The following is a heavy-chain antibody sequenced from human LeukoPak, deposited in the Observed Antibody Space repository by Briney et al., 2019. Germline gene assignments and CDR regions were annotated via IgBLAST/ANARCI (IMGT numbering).Heavy chain of an antibody. CDR1: GGSMSCSSYY. V-gene: IGHV4-39*07. CDR2: IYYSGST. CDR3: ARVLPTVVVTAPMAYWFDP. J-gene: IGHJ5*02. Sequence: SETLTLTCTVSGGSMSCSSYYWGWIRQPPGKGREWIGSIYYSGSTYYNPSLKSRVTISVDTSKNQFSLKLSSVTAADTAVYYCARVLPTVVVTAPMAYWFDPWGQGTLVTVSS. D-gene: IGHD2-21*02.